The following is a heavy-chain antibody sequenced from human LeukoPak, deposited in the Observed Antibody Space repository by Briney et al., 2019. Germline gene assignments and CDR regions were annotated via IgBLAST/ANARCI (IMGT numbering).Heavy chain of an antibody. Sequence: SETLSLTCTVSGGSISSYYWSWIRQPPGKGLEWIGYIYYSGSTNYNPSLKSRVTISVDTSKNQFSLKLSSVTAADTAVYYCARVRPYYDSSGYYLDYWGQGTLVTVSS. J-gene: IGHJ4*02. V-gene: IGHV4-59*12. CDR3: ARVRPYYDSSGYYLDY. D-gene: IGHD3-22*01. CDR2: IYYSGST. CDR1: GGSISSYY.